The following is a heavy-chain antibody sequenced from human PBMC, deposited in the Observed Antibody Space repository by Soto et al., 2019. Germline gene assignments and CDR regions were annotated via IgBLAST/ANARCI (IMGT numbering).Heavy chain of an antibody. CDR3: ARAIGGFSKGFGY. D-gene: IGHD5-18*01. V-gene: IGHV4-38-2*01. CDR2: IYHSGNI. J-gene: IGHJ4*02. Sequence: SETLSLTCAVSLYSISSGYYWGWIRQPPGKGLEWIGSIYHSGNIYYNPSLKSRVTLSVDTSKNQFSLRVSHVTAADTAVYYCARAIGGFSKGFGYWGQGTLVPVSS. CDR1: LYSISSGYY.